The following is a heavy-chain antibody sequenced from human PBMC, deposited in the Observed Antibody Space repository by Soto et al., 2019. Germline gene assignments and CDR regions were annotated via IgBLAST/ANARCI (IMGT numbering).Heavy chain of an antibody. CDR3: ARGGSGYVWFNEF. D-gene: IGHD3-22*01. V-gene: IGHV1-69*13. J-gene: IGHJ1*01. CDR2: IIPVFDTT. CDR1: GGLFSSYA. Sequence: ASVKGLRKDTGGLFSSYAVSWVRQAPGQGLEWMGGIIPVFDTTYYAQKFQGRVTITADESSNTAYMELSRLTSEDTAMYYCARGGSGYVWFNEFWGQGTLVTVSS.